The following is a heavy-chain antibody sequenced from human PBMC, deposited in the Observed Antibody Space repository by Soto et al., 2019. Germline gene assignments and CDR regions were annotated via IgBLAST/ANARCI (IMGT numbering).Heavy chain of an antibody. CDR2: INHSGST. CDR1: GESFSGYY. J-gene: IGHJ5*02. V-gene: IGHV4-34*01. D-gene: IGHD3-9*01. Sequence: SETLSLTCAVYGESFSGYYWSWIRQPPGKGLEWIAEINHSGSTNYNPSLKSRVTISVDTSKNQFSLKLSSVTAADTAVYYCASGGRRYFDWSRWFDPWGQGTLVTVSS. CDR3: ASGGRRYFDWSRWFDP.